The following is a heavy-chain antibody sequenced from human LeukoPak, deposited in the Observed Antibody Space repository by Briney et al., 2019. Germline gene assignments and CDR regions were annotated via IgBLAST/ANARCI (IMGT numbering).Heavy chain of an antibody. CDR1: GGSFSGYY. J-gene: IGHJ3*02. D-gene: IGHD3-22*01. V-gene: IGHV4-34*01. CDR3: ARGPYSYDSSGAFDI. CDR2: INHSGST. Sequence: SETLSLTCAVYGGSFSGYYWSWIRQPPGKGLEWIGEINHSGSTNYNPSLKSRVTISVDTSKNQFSLKLSSVTAADTAVYFCARGPYSYDSSGAFDIWGQGTMVTISS.